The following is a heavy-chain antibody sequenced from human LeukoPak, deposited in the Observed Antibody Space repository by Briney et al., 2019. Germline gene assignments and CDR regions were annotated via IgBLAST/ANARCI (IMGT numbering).Heavy chain of an antibody. D-gene: IGHD2-2*01. V-gene: IGHV4-34*01. CDR2: INHSGST. CDR3: ARGARDIVVVPAAKPWFDP. J-gene: IGHJ5*02. CDR1: GGSFSGYY. Sequence: SETLSLTCAVYGGSFSGYYWSWIRQPPGKGLEWIGEINHSGSTNYNPSLKSRVTISVDTSKNQFSLKLSSVTAADTAVYYCARGARDIVVVPAAKPWFDPRGQGTLVTVSS.